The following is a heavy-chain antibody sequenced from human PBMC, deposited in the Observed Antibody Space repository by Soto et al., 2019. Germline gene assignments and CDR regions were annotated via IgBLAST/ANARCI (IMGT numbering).Heavy chain of an antibody. J-gene: IGHJ4*02. D-gene: IGHD2-8*01. V-gene: IGHV3-66*01. CDR1: GFTVSSNY. Sequence: GGSLRLSCAASGFTVSSNYMSWVRQAPGKGLEWVSVIYSGGSTYYADSVKGRFTISRDNSKNTLYLQMNSLRAEDTAVYYCARDFPNGSFDYWGQGTLVTVSS. CDR2: IYSGGST. CDR3: ARDFPNGSFDY.